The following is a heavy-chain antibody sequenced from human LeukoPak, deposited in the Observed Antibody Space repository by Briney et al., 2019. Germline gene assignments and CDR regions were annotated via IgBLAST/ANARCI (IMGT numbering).Heavy chain of an antibody. Sequence: PGGSLRLSCAASGFPFSSYWMHRVRQAPGEGLVWVSRINSDGSRTSYADSVKGRFTISRDNAKNTLYLQMNSLRAEDTAVYYCTRPMTTAPLDTFDIWGQGTMVTVSP. V-gene: IGHV3-74*01. D-gene: IGHD4-17*01. CDR1: GFPFSSYW. CDR3: TRPMTTAPLDTFDI. CDR2: INSDGSRT. J-gene: IGHJ3*02.